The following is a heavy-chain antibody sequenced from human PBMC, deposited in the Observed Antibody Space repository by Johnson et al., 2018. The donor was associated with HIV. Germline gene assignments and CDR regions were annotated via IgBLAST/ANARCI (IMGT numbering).Heavy chain of an antibody. CDR1: GFTFDDHD. CDR3: ARDPGNLHCGGACYPEDGFDR. J-gene: IGHJ3*01. V-gene: IGHV3-20*04. D-gene: IGHD2-21*02. CDR2: INWNGGST. Sequence: VQLVESGGGVVRPGGSLRLSCAASGFTFDDHDMNWVRQVPGKGLEWVSGINWNGGSTGYADSVKGRFTISRDNAKNSLYLQMNSLRAEDTAGYYCARDPGNLHCGGACYPEDGFDRWGQGTMVIVSS.